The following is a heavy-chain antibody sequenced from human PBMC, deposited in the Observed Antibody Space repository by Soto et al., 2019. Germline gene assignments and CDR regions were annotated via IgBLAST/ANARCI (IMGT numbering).Heavy chain of an antibody. CDR1: GGSISSYY. CDR2: IYTSGGT. J-gene: IGHJ5*02. CDR3: ARVGMVGTVLGSWFDP. V-gene: IGHV4-4*07. Sequence: SETLSLTCTVSGGSISSYYWSWIRQPAGKGLEWIGRIYTSGGTNYNPSLKSRVTMSVDTSKNQFSLKLRSVTAADTAVYYCARVGMVGTVLGSWFDPWGQGTLVTVSS. D-gene: IGHD6-19*01.